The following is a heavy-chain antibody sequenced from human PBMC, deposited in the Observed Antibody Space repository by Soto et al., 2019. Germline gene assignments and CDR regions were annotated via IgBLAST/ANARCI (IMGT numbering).Heavy chain of an antibody. CDR1: GYTFTSYG. CDR2: ISAYNGNT. Sequence: QVQLVQSGAEVKKPGASVKVSCKASGYTFTSYGISWVRQAPGQGLEWMGWISAYNGNTNYAQKLQGRVTMTTDTSRRTANTGQKRLRSDDAAVYDWASREPALDIVVVVAATPGWFDPWGQGPVVTVSS. J-gene: IGHJ5*02. D-gene: IGHD2-15*01. V-gene: IGHV1-18*01. CDR3: ASREPALDIVVVVAATPGWFDP.